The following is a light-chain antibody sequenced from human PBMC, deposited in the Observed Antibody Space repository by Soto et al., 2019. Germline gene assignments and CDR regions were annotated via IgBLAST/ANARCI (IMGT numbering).Light chain of an antibody. CDR2: GDS. CDR1: SSNIGANYD. CDR3: QSYDSSLSGSV. Sequence: QSVLTQPPSVSGAPGKRVTISCTGSSSNIGANYDVHWYQQLPGAAPKLLIYGDSNRPSGIPDRFSGSKSGTSASLAITGLQTEDEADYYCQSYDSSLSGSVFGGGTKLTVL. V-gene: IGLV1-40*01. J-gene: IGLJ2*01.